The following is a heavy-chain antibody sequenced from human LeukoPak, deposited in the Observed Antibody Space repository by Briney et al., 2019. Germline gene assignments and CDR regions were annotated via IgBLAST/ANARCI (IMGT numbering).Heavy chain of an antibody. CDR1: GGTFISYA. D-gene: IGHD3-3*01. V-gene: IGHV1-69*13. CDR2: IIPIFGTA. J-gene: IGHJ4*02. Sequence: ASVKVSCKASGGTFISYAISWVRQAPGQGLEWMGGIIPIFGTANYAQKFQGRVTITADESTSTAYMELSSLRSEDTAVYYCARALNYDFWSGYYDYWGQGTLVTVSS. CDR3: ARALNYDFWSGYYDY.